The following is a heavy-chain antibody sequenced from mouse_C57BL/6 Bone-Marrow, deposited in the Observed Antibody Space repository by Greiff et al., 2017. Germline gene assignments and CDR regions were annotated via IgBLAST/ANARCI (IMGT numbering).Heavy chain of an antibody. CDR3: ARWRIYYGHYYAMDY. J-gene: IGHJ4*01. CDR1: GYTFTSYW. CDR2: IDPNSGGT. Sequence: QQSCTASGYTFTSYWMHWVKQRPGRGLEWIGRIDPNSGGTKYNEKFKSKATLTVDKPSSTAYMQLSSLTSEDSAVYYCARWRIYYGHYYAMDYWGQGTSVTVSS. V-gene: IGHV1-72*01. D-gene: IGHD2-1*01.